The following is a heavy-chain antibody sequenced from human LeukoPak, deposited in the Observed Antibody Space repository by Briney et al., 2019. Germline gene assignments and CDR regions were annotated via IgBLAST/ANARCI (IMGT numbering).Heavy chain of an antibody. CDR1: GGSISSSSYY. D-gene: IGHD3-10*01. CDR3: ASTPYYYCSGSYYDMTYYFDY. J-gene: IGHJ4*02. CDR2: IYYSGST. Sequence: SETLSLTCTDSGGSISSSSYYWGWIRQPPGKGLEWSGSIYYSGSTYYNPSLKSRVTISVDTSKNQFSLKLSSVTAADTAVYYCASTPYYYCSGSYYDMTYYFDYWGQGTLVTVSS. V-gene: IGHV4-39*07.